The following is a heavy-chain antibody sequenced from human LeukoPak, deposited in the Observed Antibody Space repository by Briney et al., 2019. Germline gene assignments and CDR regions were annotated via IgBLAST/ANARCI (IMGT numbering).Heavy chain of an antibody. D-gene: IGHD6-13*01. CDR3: ATVSGQQLAGSWYFDP. J-gene: IGHJ2*01. Sequence: ASVKVSCKASGYTFTHYDIHWVRQASGQGLEWVGQINPDGGNTRYAQRFHGRVILSTDMSTSTVYVEVSSLRSEDTAVYYCATVSGQQLAGSWYFDPWGRGTLVTVSS. V-gene: IGHV1-46*01. CDR1: GYTFTHYD. CDR2: INPDGGNT.